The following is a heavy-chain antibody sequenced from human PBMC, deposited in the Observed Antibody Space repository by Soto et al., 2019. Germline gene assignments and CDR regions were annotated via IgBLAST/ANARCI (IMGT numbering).Heavy chain of an antibody. CDR3: AGIGEDIYYGMDV. CDR2: IYSRGDT. V-gene: IGHV4-4*07. J-gene: IGHJ6*02. CDR1: GVSMRSYY. D-gene: IGHD2-15*01. Sequence: SETLDLTCSVSGVSMRSYYWNCIRKPAGKGLEWIGRIYSRGDTNYNPSLKSRVTMLVDTSKNEFSLRLKSVTPADKAVYYCAGIGEDIYYGMDVWGQGTTVT.